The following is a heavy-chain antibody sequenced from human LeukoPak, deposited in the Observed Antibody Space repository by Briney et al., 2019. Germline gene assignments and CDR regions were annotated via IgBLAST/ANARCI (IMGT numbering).Heavy chain of an antibody. CDR1: GGSISSYY. D-gene: IGHD2-2*01. J-gene: IGHJ4*02. CDR3: ASPSYCTSTSCLRWYY. CDR2: IHYSGST. V-gene: IGHV4-39*01. Sequence: SETLSLSCTVSGGSISSYYWGWIRQPPGKGLEWIGSIHYSGSTYYNPSLKSRVTISVDTSKNQFSLKLNSVTAADTAVYYCASPSYCTSTSCLRWYYWGQGTLVTVSS.